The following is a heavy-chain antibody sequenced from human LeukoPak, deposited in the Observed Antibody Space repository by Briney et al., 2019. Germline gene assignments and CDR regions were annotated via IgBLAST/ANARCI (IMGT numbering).Heavy chain of an antibody. V-gene: IGHV1-46*01. CDR3: ASLFSSGPLGGP. J-gene: IGHJ5*02. CDR1: GYTFTCYY. Sequence: ASVKVSCKASGYTFTCYYMHWVRQAPGQGLEWMGIINPSGGSTSYAQKFQGRVTMTRDTSTSTVYMELSSLRSEDTAVYYCASLFSSGPLGGPWGQGTLVTVSS. D-gene: IGHD3-22*01. CDR2: INPSGGST.